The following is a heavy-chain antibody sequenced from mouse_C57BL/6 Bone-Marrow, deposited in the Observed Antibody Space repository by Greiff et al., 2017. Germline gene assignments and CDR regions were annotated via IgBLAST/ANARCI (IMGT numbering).Heavy chain of an antibody. J-gene: IGHJ4*01. V-gene: IGHV5-15*01. CDR3: ARAPGGAMDY. CDR1: GFTFSDYG. CDR2: ISNLAYSI. D-gene: IGHD3-1*01. Sequence: DVKLQESGGGLVQPGGSLKLSCAASGFTFSDYGMAWVRQAPRKGPEWVAFISNLAYSIYSADTVTGRFTISRENAKNTLYLEMSSLRSEDTAMYYCARAPGGAMDYWVQGTSVTVSS.